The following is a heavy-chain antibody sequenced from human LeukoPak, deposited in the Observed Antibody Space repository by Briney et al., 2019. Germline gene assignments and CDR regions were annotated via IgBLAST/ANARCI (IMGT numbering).Heavy chain of an antibody. J-gene: IGHJ6*02. D-gene: IGHD6-19*01. CDR2: ISGSGGST. Sequence: GGSLRLSCAASGFMFRDYAMTWVRQAPGKGLEWVSAISGSGGSTFYVGSVKGRFTIPRDTSKNTLYLQMTSLRAEDTATYYCAKGAAVAGEHFYGMDVWGQGTTVTVSS. CDR3: AKGAAVAGEHFYGMDV. V-gene: IGHV3-23*01. CDR1: GFMFRDYA.